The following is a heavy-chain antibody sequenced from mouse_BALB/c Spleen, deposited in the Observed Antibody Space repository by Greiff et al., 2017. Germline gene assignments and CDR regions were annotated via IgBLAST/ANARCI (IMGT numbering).Heavy chain of an antibody. CDR3: ARYYDYFDY. J-gene: IGHJ2*01. CDR2: ISSGSSTI. D-gene: IGHD1-1*01. V-gene: IGHV5-17*02. Sequence: EVQLVESGGGLVKPGGSLKLSCAASGFTFSSFGMHWVRQAPEKGLEWVAYISSGSSTIYYADTVKGRFTISRDNPKNTLFLQMTSLRSEDTAMYYCARYYDYFDYWGQGTTLTVSS. CDR1: GFTFSSFG.